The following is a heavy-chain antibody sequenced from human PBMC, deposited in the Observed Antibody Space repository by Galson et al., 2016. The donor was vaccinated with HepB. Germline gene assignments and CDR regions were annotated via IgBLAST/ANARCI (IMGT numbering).Heavy chain of an antibody. CDR3: AKEGTIFGVVPYGMDV. J-gene: IGHJ6*02. CDR1: RFPFSSYA. V-gene: IGHV3-23*01. D-gene: IGHD3-3*01. Sequence: SLRLSCAASRFPFSSYAISWVRQAPGTGLGLVSVISGSGGSTYYADSVKGRFTISRGNSKYTLYLQMNSLRAEDTAVYYCAKEGTIFGVVPYGMDVWGQGTKVIVSS. CDR2: ISGSGGST.